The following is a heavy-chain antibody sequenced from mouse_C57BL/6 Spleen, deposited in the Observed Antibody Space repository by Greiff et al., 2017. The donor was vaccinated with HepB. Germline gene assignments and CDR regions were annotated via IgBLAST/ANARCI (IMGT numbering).Heavy chain of an antibody. CDR3: ARHGDSSGSFAY. Sequence: QVHVKQSGPGLVAPSQSLSITCTVSGFSLTSYGVHWVRQPPGKGLEWLVVIWSDGSTTYNSALKSRLSISKDNSKSQVFLKMNSLQTDDTAMYYCARHGDSSGSFAYWGQVTLVTVSA. V-gene: IGHV2-6-1*01. J-gene: IGHJ3*01. D-gene: IGHD3-2*02. CDR1: GFSLTSYG. CDR2: IWSDGST.